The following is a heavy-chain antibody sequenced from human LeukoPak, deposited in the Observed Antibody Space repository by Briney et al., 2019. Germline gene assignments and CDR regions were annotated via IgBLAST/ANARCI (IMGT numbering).Heavy chain of an antibody. V-gene: IGHV3-53*05. D-gene: IGHD3-22*01. J-gene: IGHJ6*02. CDR1: GFTVSSNY. Sequence: GGSLRLSCAASGFTVSSNYMSWVRQAPGKGLEWVSVIYSGGSTYYADSVKGRFTISRDNSKNTLYLQMNSLRAEDTAVYYCARGESPYYYDSSGQGGMDVWGQGTTVTVSS. CDR2: IYSGGST. CDR3: ARGESPYYYDSSGQGGMDV.